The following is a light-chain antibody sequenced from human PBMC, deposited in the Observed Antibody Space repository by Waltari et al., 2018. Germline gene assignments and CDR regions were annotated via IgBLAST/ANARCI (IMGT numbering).Light chain of an antibody. V-gene: IGKV3-15*01. J-gene: IGKJ1*01. CDR1: ETVLGT. Sequence: ERVMTQSPVTLSASPGEGVTLYCRASETVLGTLAWYQQRPGQAPRLLIYAVSTRATGIPPRFSGSGSGTDFTLTISSLQSEDFAVYYCQQYHGWPLTFGQGTKVEIK. CDR2: AVS. CDR3: QQYHGWPLT.